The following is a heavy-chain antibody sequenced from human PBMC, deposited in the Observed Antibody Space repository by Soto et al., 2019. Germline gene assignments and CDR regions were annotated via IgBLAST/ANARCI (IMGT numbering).Heavy chain of an antibody. CDR1: GFTFSSYG. CDR2: IWYDGSNK. D-gene: IGHD3-10*01. V-gene: IGHV3-33*01. CDR3: ASGFTMVRGVITAASDY. J-gene: IGHJ4*02. Sequence: GGSLRLSCAASGFTFSSYGMHWVRQAPGKGLEWVAVIWYDGSNKYYADSVKGRFTISRDNSKNTLYLQMNSLRAEDTAVYYCASGFTMVRGVITAASDYWGQGTLVTVSS.